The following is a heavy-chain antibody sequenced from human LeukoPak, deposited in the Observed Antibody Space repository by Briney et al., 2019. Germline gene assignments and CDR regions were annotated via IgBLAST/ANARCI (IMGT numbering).Heavy chain of an antibody. CDR3: ARDECPLWSISCHRGFDP. D-gene: IGHD2-2*02. J-gene: IGHJ5*02. CDR1: GGSISSYY. CDR2: IYTSGNT. V-gene: IGHV4-4*07. Sequence: SETLSLTCTVSGGSISSYYWSWIRQPPGKGLEWIGRIYTSGNTNYNPSLKSRVTMSVDTSKKQFSLKLRSVTAADTAVYYCARDECPLWSISCHRGFDPWGQGLLVTVSS.